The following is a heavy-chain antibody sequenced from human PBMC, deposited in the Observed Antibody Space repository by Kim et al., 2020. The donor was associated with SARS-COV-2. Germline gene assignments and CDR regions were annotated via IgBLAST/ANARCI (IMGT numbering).Heavy chain of an antibody. D-gene: IGHD3-10*01. CDR2: INHSGST. V-gene: IGHV4-34*01. CDR3: ARGWRGPLWFGESYYYYGMDV. CDR1: GGSFSGYY. J-gene: IGHJ6*02. Sequence: SETLSLTCAVYGGSFSGYYWSWIRQPPGKGLEWIGEINHSGSTNYNPSLKSRVTISVDTSKNQFSLKLSSVTAADTAVYYCARGWRGPLWFGESYYYYGMDVWGQGTTVTVSS.